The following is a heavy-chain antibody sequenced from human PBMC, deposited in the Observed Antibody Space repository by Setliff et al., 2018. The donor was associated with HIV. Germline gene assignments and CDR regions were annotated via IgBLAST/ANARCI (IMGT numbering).Heavy chain of an antibody. Sequence: PSETLSLTCAVYGGSFSGHYWSWIRQPPGKGLEWIGEINHRGTTNYNPSLKSRVIMSIDTSKNQFSLKLTSVTAADTAVYYCATVIGWNDATDCWGQGTLVTVSS. V-gene: IGHV4-34*01. CDR3: ATVIGWNDATDC. D-gene: IGHD1-1*01. CDR2: INHRGTT. J-gene: IGHJ4*02. CDR1: GGSFSGHY.